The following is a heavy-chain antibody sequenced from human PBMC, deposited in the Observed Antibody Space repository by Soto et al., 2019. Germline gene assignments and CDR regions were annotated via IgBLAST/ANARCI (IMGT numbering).Heavy chain of an antibody. D-gene: IGHD4-17*01. CDR2: ISYDGSNK. V-gene: IGHV3-30-3*01. CDR3: AREVTVTTDYYGMDV. J-gene: IGHJ6*02. Sequence: QVQLVESGGGGVQPGRSLRLSCAASGFTFSSYAMHWVRQAPGKGLEWVAVISYDGSNKYYADSVKGRFTISRDNSKNTLYLQMNSLRAEDTAVYYCAREVTVTTDYYGMDVWGQGTTVTVSS. CDR1: GFTFSSYA.